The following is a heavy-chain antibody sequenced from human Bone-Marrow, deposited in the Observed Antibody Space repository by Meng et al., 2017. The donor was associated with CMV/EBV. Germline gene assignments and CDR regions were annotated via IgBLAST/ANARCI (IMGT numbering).Heavy chain of an antibody. J-gene: IGHJ4*02. CDR1: GFICSGCA. CDR2: IGGSGGST. D-gene: IGHD4-23*01. Sequence: GFICSGCAMGWGREATGKGLEGVSAIGGSGGSTYYADSDSVKGRFNISRDNSKNTLYLQMNSLRAEDTAVYYCAKLPTTVEGVFLDYWGQGTLVTVSS. V-gene: IGHV3-23*01. CDR3: AKLPTTVEGVFLDY.